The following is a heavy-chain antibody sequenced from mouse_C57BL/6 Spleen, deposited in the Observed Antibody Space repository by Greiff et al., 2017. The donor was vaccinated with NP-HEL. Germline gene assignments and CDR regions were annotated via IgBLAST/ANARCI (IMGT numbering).Heavy chain of an antibody. CDR3: ASDYYGSWYFDV. Sequence: VKLQQPGAELVKPGASVKLSCKASGYTFTSYWMHWVKQRPGQGLEWIGMIHPNSGSTNYNEKFKSKATLTVDKSSSTAYMQLSSLTSEDSAVYYCASDYYGSWYFDVWGTGTTVTVSS. D-gene: IGHD1-1*01. CDR1: GYTFTSYW. J-gene: IGHJ1*03. V-gene: IGHV1-64*01. CDR2: IHPNSGST.